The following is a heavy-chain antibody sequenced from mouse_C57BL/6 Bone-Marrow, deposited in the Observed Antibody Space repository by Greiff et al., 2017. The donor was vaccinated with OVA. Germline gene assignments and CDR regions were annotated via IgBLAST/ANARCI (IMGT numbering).Heavy chain of an antibody. CDR2: IHPNSGST. CDR1: GYTFTSYW. V-gene: IGHV1-64*01. D-gene: IGHD2-1*01. J-gene: IGHJ3*01. CDR3: AYGIPWFAY. Sequence: QVQLKQPGAELVKPGASVKLSCKASGYTFTSYWMHWVKQRPGQGLEWIGMIHPNSGSTNYNEKFKSKATLTVDKSSSTAYMQLSSLTSEDSAVYCCAYGIPWFAYWGQGTLVTVSA.